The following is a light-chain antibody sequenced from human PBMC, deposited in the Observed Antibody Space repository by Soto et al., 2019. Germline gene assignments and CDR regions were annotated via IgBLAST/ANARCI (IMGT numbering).Light chain of an antibody. V-gene: IGKV3D-20*02. CDR1: QSVSSSF. Sequence: EIVLTQSPGTLSFSPGDSATLSCRASQSVSSSFLAWYQQKRGQAPRLLIHGATIRATGIPDRFSGSGSGTDFTLTISSLEPEDSAVYYCQQRHMWPITFGQGTRLEI. J-gene: IGKJ5*01. CDR2: GAT. CDR3: QQRHMWPIT.